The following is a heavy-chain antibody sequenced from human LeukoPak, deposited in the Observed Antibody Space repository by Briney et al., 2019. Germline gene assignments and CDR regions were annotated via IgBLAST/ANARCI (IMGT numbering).Heavy chain of an antibody. D-gene: IGHD2-15*01. J-gene: IGHJ4*02. CDR2: INPNSGGT. V-gene: IGHV1-2*02. Sequence: HRASVKVSCKASGYTFTGYYMHWVRQAPGQGLEWMGWINPNSGGTNYAQKFQGRVTMTRDTSISTAYMELGGLTSDDTAVYYCARPYCSGGSCHDYFDYWGQGTLVTVSS. CDR1: GYTFTGYY. CDR3: ARPYCSGGSCHDYFDY.